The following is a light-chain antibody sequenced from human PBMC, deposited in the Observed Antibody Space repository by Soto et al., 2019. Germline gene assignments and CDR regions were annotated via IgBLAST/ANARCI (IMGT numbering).Light chain of an antibody. J-gene: IGLJ2*01. CDR2: GNS. Sequence: QSVLTQPPSVSGAPGQRVTISCTGSSSNIGAGYDVHWYQQLPGTAPKLLIYGNSNRPSGFPDRFSGSKSGTSSSLAITGLQAEDEADYYCQSYDSSLSFVFGGGTKVT. CDR3: QSYDSSLSFV. CDR1: SSNIGAGYD. V-gene: IGLV1-40*01.